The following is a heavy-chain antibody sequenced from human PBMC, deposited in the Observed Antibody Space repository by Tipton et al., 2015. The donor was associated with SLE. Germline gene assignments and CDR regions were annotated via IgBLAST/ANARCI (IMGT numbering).Heavy chain of an antibody. CDR2: YSHDGRI. V-gene: IGHV4-59*01. J-gene: IGHJ4*02. CDR3: ARGSEDSWSDY. CDR1: GGSLRNYY. D-gene: IGHD6-13*01. Sequence: TLSLTCTVSGGSLRNYYWHWMRRPPGRGLQYMGHYSHDGRINYIPSLRSRLTISADTSANQFSLKLSSVTAADTAVYYCARGSEDSWSDYWGQGTLVTVSS.